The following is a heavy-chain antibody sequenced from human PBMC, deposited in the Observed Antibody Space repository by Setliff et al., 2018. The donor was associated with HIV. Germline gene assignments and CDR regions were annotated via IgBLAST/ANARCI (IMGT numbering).Heavy chain of an antibody. J-gene: IGHJ5*02. D-gene: IGHD3-3*01. Sequence: ASVKVSCKASGYTFTSYGISWVRQAPGQGLEWMGWISAYNGNTNYAQKLQGRVTMTTDTSTSTAYLELRSLRSDDTAVYCCARDPYFWSGYKWFDPWGQGTLVTVSS. V-gene: IGHV1-18*01. CDR1: GYTFTSYG. CDR3: ARDPYFWSGYKWFDP. CDR2: ISAYNGNT.